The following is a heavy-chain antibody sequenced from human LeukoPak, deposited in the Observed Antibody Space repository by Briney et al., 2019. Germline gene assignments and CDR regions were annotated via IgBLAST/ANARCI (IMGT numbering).Heavy chain of an antibody. D-gene: IGHD5-18*01. V-gene: IGHV1-2*02. J-gene: IGHJ4*02. CDR2: IDPNSGGT. CDR3: AKISAMASFDY. Sequence: GASVKVSCKASGYTFTDYYMHWVRQAPGQGLEWMGWIDPNSGGTNYAQKFQGRVTLTRDTSISTAYMELSRLRSDDTAVYYCAKISAMASFDYWGQGTLVTVSS. CDR1: GYTFTDYY.